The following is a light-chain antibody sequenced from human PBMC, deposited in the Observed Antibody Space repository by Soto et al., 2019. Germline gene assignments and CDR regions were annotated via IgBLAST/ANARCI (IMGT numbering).Light chain of an antibody. V-gene: IGKV3-20*01. Sequence: EIVLTQSPGTLSLSPGERAILSCRASQSVNNNYLAWYQQKPGQAPRLLIYGASRRATGIPDRFSGSGSETDFTLTISRLEPEDFAVYYCQQYGRSPRTFGQGTKLAIK. J-gene: IGKJ2*01. CDR2: GAS. CDR1: QSVNNNY. CDR3: QQYGRSPRT.